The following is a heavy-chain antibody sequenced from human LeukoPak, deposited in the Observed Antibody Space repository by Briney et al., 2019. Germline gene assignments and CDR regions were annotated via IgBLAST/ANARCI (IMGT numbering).Heavy chain of an antibody. CDR1: GFTFSSYI. CDR2: IWYDGSNR. D-gene: IGHD5-18*01. CDR3: ARGEELWPDY. V-gene: IGHV3-33*08. J-gene: IGHJ4*02. Sequence: GGSLRLSCAASGFTFSSYILNWVRQAPGKGLEWVAVIWYDGSNRYYADSVTGRFTISRDNSKNTLYLQMNSLRVEDTAVYYCARGEELWPDYWGQGTLVTVSS.